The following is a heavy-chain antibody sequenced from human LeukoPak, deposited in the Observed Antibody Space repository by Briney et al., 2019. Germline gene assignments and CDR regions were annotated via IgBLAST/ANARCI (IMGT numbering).Heavy chain of an antibody. CDR3: ARDESTSILWW. V-gene: IGHV1-46*01. J-gene: IGHJ1*01. D-gene: IGHD2-21*01. CDR1: GYTFASFH. Sequence: GASVKVSCKAFGYTFASFHMHWLRQAPGQGLEWMGIIDPSGGSTSYAQKFQGRVTMTRDTSTSTVYMELSSLRSEDTAVYYCARDESTSILWWWGQGTLVTVSS. CDR2: IDPSGGST.